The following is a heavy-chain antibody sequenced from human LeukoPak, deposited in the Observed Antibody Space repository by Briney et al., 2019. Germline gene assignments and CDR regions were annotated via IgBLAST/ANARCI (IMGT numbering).Heavy chain of an antibody. Sequence: PGGSLRLSCAASGFTVSSNYMSWVRQAPGKGLEWVSVIYSGGSTYYADSVKGRFTISRDNSKNTLYLQMNSLRAEDTAVYYCARGNSAGWYEYMDVWGKGTTVIVSS. CDR1: GFTVSSNY. V-gene: IGHV3-66*01. CDR2: IYSGGST. D-gene: IGHD6-19*01. CDR3: ARGNSAGWYEYMDV. J-gene: IGHJ6*03.